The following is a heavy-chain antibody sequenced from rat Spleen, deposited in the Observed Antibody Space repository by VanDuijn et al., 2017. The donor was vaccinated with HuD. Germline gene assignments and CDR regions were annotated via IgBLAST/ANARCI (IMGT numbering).Heavy chain of an antibody. V-gene: IGHV5-29*01. D-gene: IGHD4-3*01. CDR1: GFTFSDYY. Sequence: EVQLVESDGGLVQPGRSLKLSCAASGFTFSDYYMAWVRQAPTKGLEWVATMSYDGSSTYYRDSVKGRFTISRDNAKSTLNLQMDSLRSEDTATYYCVRSGSSTYFDYWGQGVMVTVSS. CDR3: VRSGSSTYFDY. J-gene: IGHJ2*01. CDR2: MSYDGSST.